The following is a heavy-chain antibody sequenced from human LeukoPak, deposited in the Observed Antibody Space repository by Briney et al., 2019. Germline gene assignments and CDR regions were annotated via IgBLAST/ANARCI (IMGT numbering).Heavy chain of an antibody. V-gene: IGHV3-66*01. Sequence: GGSLRLSCAASGFTFSSNYMSWVRQAPGKGLEWVSVIYSGGSTYYADSVKGRFTISRDNSKNTLYLQMNSLRAEDTAVYYCARDHSYCTNGVCRYIGGLWFDPWGQGTLVTVSS. CDR3: ARDHSYCTNGVCRYIGGLWFDP. J-gene: IGHJ5*02. CDR2: IYSGGST. D-gene: IGHD2-8*01. CDR1: GFTFSSNY.